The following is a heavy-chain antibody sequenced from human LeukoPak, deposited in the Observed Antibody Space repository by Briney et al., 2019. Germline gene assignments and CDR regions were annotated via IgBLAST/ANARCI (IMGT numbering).Heavy chain of an antibody. J-gene: IGHJ5*02. CDR2: INHSGST. CDR1: GGSFSGYY. D-gene: IGHD3-3*01. CDR3: ARRNYDFWSGPNWFDP. V-gene: IGHV4-34*01. Sequence: SETLSLTCAVYGGSFSGYYWSWIRQPPGKGLEWIGEINHSGSTNYNPSLKSRVTISVDTSKNQFSLKLSSVTAADTAVYYCARRNYDFWSGPNWFDPWGQGTLVTVSS.